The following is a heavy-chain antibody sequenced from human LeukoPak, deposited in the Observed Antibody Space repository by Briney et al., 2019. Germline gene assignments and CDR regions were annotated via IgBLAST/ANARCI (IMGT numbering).Heavy chain of an antibody. CDR1: GFTFSRHA. CDR3: AKGYGSGSSRYYFDY. V-gene: IGHV3-30*07. Sequence: PGGSLRLSCGASGFTFSRHAMHWVRQAPGKGLEWVAVISHDGSKTYYADSVKGRFTISRDNSKNTLYLQMNSLRAEDTAVYYCAKGYGSGSSRYYFDYWGQGTLVTVSS. CDR2: ISHDGSKT. D-gene: IGHD3-10*01. J-gene: IGHJ4*02.